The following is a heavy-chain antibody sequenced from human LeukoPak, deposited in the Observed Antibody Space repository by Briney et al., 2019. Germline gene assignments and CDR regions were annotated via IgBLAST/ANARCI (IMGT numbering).Heavy chain of an antibody. CDR3: ARETYSYGSGNWFDP. J-gene: IGHJ5*02. Sequence: GGSLRLSCTASGFTVSNNYMSWVRQPPGKGLEWVSLIYSDGSTYYADSVKDRFTISRDISKNTLSLQMNSLRVEDTAAYYCARETYSYGSGNWFDPWGQGTLVTVSS. CDR1: GFTVSNNY. V-gene: IGHV3-66*01. D-gene: IGHD3-10*01. CDR2: IYSDGST.